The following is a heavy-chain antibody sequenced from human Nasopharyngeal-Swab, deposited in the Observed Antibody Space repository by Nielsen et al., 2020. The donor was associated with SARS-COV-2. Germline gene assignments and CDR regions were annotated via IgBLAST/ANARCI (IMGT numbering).Heavy chain of an antibody. V-gene: IGHV3-23*01. CDR3: AKEGLTVGPSYFDN. D-gene: IGHD1-26*01. CDR2: VTASGDHT. Sequence: GESLKISCAASGVTFNTYAMSWVRQAPGKGLEWVSAVTASGDHTYYTDSVKGRFTISRDNSRNTLYLQMNNLRAEDTALYYCAKEGLTVGPSYFDNWGQGTLVTVSS. J-gene: IGHJ4*02. CDR1: GVTFNTYA.